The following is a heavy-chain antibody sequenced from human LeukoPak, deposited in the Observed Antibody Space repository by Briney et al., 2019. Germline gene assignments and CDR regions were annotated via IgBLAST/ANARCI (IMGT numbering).Heavy chain of an antibody. V-gene: IGHV2-70*11. Sequence: SGPALVKPTQTLTLTCTFSGFSLSTSGMCVSWIRQPPGKALEWLARIDWDDDKYYSTSLKTRLTISKDTTKNQVVLTMTNRAPVDTATYYCARIHVHDRHYFVYWGQGTLVTVSS. CDR2: IDWDDDK. J-gene: IGHJ4*02. CDR1: GFSLSTSGMC. CDR3: ARIHVHDRHYFVY. D-gene: IGHD1-1*01.